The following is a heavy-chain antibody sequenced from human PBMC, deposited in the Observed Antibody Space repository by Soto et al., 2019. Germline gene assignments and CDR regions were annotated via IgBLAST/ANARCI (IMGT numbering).Heavy chain of an antibody. J-gene: IGHJ4*02. D-gene: IGHD3-10*01. CDR2: ISGSGGST. CDR3: AKGQLWFGELLESPVDY. Sequence: PGGSLRLSCAASGFTFSSYAMSWVRQAPGKGLEWVSAISGSGGSTYYADSVKGRFTISRDNSKNTLYLQMNSLRAEDTAVYYCAKGQLWFGELLESPVDYWGQGTLVTVSS. V-gene: IGHV3-23*01. CDR1: GFTFSSYA.